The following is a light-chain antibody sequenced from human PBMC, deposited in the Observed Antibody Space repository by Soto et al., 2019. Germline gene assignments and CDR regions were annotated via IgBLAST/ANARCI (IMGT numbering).Light chain of an antibody. V-gene: IGLV2-8*01. CDR1: SSDVGGYGY. Sequence: QFALTQPPSASGSPGQSVTISCTGTSSDVGGYGYVSWYQQHPGKAPKLMIFEVSKRSSGVPDRFSGSKSGNTASLTVSGLQAEDEADYYCSSYAGTNTDVVFGGGTKLTVL. CDR2: EVS. CDR3: SSYAGTNTDVV. J-gene: IGLJ2*01.